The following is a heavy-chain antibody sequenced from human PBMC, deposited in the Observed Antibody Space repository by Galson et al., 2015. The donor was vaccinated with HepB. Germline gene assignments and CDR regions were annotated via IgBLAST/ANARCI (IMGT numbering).Heavy chain of an antibody. Sequence: SLRLSCAASGFTFSSYGMHWVRQAPGKGLEWVAVIWYDGSNKYYADSVKGRFTISRDNSKNTLYLQMNSLRAEDTAVYYCARERDGYNLGAFDIWGQGTMVTVSS. CDR3: ARERDGYNLGAFDI. V-gene: IGHV3-33*01. CDR1: GFTFSSYG. D-gene: IGHD5-24*01. J-gene: IGHJ3*02. CDR2: IWYDGSNK.